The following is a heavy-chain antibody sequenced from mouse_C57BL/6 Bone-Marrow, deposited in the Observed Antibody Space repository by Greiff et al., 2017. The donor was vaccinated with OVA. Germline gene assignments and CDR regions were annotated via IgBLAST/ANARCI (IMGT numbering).Heavy chain of an antibody. CDR2: INPNNGGT. Sequence: VQLQQSGPELVKPGASVKISCKASGYTFTDYYMNWVKQSHGKSLEWIGDINPNNGGTSYNQKFKGKATLTADKSSSTAYMELRSLTSEDSAVYFCARKGYSNLFAYWGQGTLVTVSA. CDR3: ARKGYSNLFAY. CDR1: GYTFTDYY. V-gene: IGHV1-26*01. D-gene: IGHD2-5*01. J-gene: IGHJ3*01.